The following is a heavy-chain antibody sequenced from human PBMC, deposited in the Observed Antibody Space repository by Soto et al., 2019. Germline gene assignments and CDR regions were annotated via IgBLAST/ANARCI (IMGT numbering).Heavy chain of an antibody. V-gene: IGHV3-21*01. CDR1: GFTISSYS. CDR2: ISSSSSYI. CDR3: ARGRRGGYDYQDC. J-gene: IGHJ4*02. D-gene: IGHD5-12*01. Sequence: EVQLVESGGGLVKPGGSLRLSCAASGFTISSYSMNWVRQAPGKGLEWVSSISSSSSYIYYADSVKGRFTISRDNAKNSLNLQMSSMSAEDTSVYYCARGRRGGYDYQDCWGQGTLVTVSS.